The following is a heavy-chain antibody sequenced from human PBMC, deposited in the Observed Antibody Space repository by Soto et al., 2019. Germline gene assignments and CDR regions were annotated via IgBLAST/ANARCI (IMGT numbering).Heavy chain of an antibody. J-gene: IGHJ4*02. CDR1: GGSISRYY. CDR2: IYYSGST. Sequence: SETLSHTCTVSGGSISRYYWSWIRQPPGKGLEFIGHIYYSGSTHYNPPLKSRVTISVDTSKNQFSLKLTSVTAEDTAMYYCTRDRVLPDYWSQGTLVTVSS. CDR3: TRDRVLPDY. V-gene: IGHV4-59*12. D-gene: IGHD3-10*01.